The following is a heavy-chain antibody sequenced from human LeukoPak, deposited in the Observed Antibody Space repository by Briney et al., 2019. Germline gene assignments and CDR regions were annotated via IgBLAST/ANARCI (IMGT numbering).Heavy chain of an antibody. V-gene: IGHV3-7*01. J-gene: IGHJ4*02. Sequence: GGSLRLSCAASGFTFSSYWMSWVRQAPGKGLEWVANIKQDGSEKYYVDSVKGRFTISRDNAKNSLYLQLNSLRAEDTAVYYCASQFYSMAIVHWGRGTLVTVSS. CDR3: ASQFYSMAIVH. CDR1: GFTFSSYW. CDR2: IKQDGSEK. D-gene: IGHD5-12*01.